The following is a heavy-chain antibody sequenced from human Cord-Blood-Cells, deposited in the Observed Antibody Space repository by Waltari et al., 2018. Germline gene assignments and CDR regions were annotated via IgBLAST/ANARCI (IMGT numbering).Heavy chain of an antibody. D-gene: IGHD4-17*01. CDR2: ISYDGSNK. CDR1: GSPFSSYA. V-gene: IGHV3-30-3*01. CDR3: ARTVYGDYFDY. J-gene: IGHJ4*02. Sequence: QVLLLESGGGVVQHGWSLRLSCAASGSPFSSYAMHCVRQAPGKGLEWVAVISYDGSNKYYADSVKGRFTISRDNSKNTLYLQMNSLRAEDTAVYYCARTVYGDYFDYWGQGTLVTVSS.